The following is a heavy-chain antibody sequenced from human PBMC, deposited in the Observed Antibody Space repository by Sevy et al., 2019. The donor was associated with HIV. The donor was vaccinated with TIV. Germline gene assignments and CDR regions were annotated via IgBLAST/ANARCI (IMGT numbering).Heavy chain of an antibody. CDR2: INSDGSST. Sequence: GGSLRLSCAASGFTFSSYWMHWVRQAPGKGLVRVSRINSDGSSTSYADSVKGRFTISRDNAKNTLYLQMNSLRAEDTAVYYCARGYCSSTSCYGSKYYFDYWGQGTLVTVSS. V-gene: IGHV3-74*01. J-gene: IGHJ4*02. CDR1: GFTFSSYW. CDR3: ARGYCSSTSCYGSKYYFDY. D-gene: IGHD2-2*01.